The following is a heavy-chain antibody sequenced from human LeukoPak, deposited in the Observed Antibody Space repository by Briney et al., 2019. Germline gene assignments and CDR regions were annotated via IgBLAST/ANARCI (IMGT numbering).Heavy chain of an antibody. D-gene: IGHD6-19*01. J-gene: IGHJ3*02. Sequence: PGGSLRLSCAASGFTFSSYAMSWVRQAPGKGLQWLAYSSTSGSITYYADSVKGRFTISRDNAKNSVYLQMNSLRAEDTAVYYCARDLRVYSSGWYDAFDIWGQGTMVTVSS. V-gene: IGHV3-48*04. CDR2: SSTSGSIT. CDR3: ARDLRVYSSGWYDAFDI. CDR1: GFTFSSYA.